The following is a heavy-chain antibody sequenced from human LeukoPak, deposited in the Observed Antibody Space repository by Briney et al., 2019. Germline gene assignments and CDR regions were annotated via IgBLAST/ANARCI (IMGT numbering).Heavy chain of an antibody. CDR3: AKHIVAGISYYFEH. J-gene: IGHJ4*02. Sequence: GGALRLSCATSGFTFSNYWMHWVRQVPGKGLEWVSGISGSGGSVYYADSVKGRFTISRDNSKNILYLQMKNLRVEHTAVYYCAKHIVAGISYYFEHWGQGIPVTVSS. D-gene: IGHD6-19*01. CDR1: GFTFSNYW. CDR2: ISGSGGSV. V-gene: IGHV3-23*01.